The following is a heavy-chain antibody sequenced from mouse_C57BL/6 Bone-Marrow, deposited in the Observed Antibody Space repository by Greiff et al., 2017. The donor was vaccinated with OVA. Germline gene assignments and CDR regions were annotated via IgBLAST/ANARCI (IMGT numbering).Heavy chain of an antibody. CDR1: GYTFTDYY. Sequence: VQLQQSGPELVKPGASVKISCKASGYTFTDYYMNWVKQSHGKSLEWIGDINPNNGGTSYNQKFKGKATLTVDKSSSTAYMELRSLTSEDSAVYDCARWGNYHYYAMDYWGQGTSVNVSS. J-gene: IGHJ4*01. V-gene: IGHV1-26*01. CDR3: ARWGNYHYYAMDY. CDR2: INPNNGGT. D-gene: IGHD2-1*01.